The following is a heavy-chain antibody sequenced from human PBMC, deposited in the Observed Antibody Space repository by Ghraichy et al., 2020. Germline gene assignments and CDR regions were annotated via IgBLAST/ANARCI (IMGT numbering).Heavy chain of an antibody. Sequence: GGSLRLSCAASGFTFDDYAMHWVRQAPGKGLEWVSLISWDGGSTYYADSVKGRFTISRDNSKNSLYLQMNSLRAEDTALYYCAKEKDSGSYSRGPDFDYWGQGTLVTVSS. CDR1: GFTFDDYA. J-gene: IGHJ4*02. CDR3: AKEKDSGSYSRGPDFDY. CDR2: ISWDGGST. V-gene: IGHV3-43D*03. D-gene: IGHD1-26*01.